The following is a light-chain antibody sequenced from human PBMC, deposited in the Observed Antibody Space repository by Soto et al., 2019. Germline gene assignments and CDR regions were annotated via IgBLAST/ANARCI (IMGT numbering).Light chain of an antibody. CDR3: QQCYSTPRT. V-gene: IGKV1-39*01. CDR1: QSISNY. J-gene: IGKJ1*01. CDR2: AAS. Sequence: DIQMTQSPSSLSASVEDRVTITCRASQSISNYLNWYQQKPGKAPKLLMFAASSLQSGVPSRFSGGGSGTDFTLTISSLQPEDFATYYCQQCYSTPRTFGQGTKVEIK.